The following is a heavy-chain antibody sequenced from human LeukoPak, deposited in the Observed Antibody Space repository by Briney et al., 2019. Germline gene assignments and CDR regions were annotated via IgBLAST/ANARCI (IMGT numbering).Heavy chain of an antibody. CDR3: ARDREAAAGNYFDY. D-gene: IGHD6-13*01. Sequence: SGTLSLTCAVSGGSISSSNWWSWVRQPPGKGLEWIGEIYHSGSTNYNPSLKSRVTLSVDKSKNQFSLKLSSVTAADTAVYYCARDREAAAGNYFDYWGQGTLVTVSS. J-gene: IGHJ4*02. V-gene: IGHV4-4*02. CDR1: GGSISSSNW. CDR2: IYHSGST.